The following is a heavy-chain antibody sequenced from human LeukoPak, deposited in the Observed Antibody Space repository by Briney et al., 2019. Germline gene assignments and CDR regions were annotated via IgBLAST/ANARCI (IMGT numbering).Heavy chain of an antibody. V-gene: IGHV1-69*13. CDR3: ARVFGYCSSTSCYIHYYGMDV. D-gene: IGHD2-2*02. CDR1: GGTFISYA. J-gene: IGHJ6*02. CDR2: IIPIFGAA. Sequence: ASVKVSCKASGGTFISYAISWVRQAPGQGLEWMGGIIPIFGAANYAQKLQGRVTITADESTSTAYMELSSLRSEDTAVYYCARVFGYCSSTSCYIHYYGMDVWGQGTTVTVSS.